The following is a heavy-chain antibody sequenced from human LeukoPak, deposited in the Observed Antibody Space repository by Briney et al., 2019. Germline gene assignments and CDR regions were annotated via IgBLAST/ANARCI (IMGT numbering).Heavy chain of an antibody. J-gene: IGHJ3*02. CDR3: ASNYYGSGSYYADAFDI. CDR2: IWYDGSNK. Sequence: GGSLRLSCAASGVTFSSYGIHWVRQAPGKGLEWVAFIWYDGSNKYYADSVKGRFTISRDNSKNALYLQMNSLRAEDTAVYYCASNYYGSGSYYADAFDIWGQGTMVTVSS. D-gene: IGHD3-10*01. V-gene: IGHV3-33*01. CDR1: GVTFSSYG.